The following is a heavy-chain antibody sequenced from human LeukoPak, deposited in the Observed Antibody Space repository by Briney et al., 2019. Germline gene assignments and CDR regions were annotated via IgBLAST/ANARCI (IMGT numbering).Heavy chain of an antibody. D-gene: IGHD6-13*01. CDR3: ARRGIAAAGRDY. J-gene: IGHJ4*02. CDR2: IYPGDSDT. Sequence: RGESLKIACKGSGYTFTTYWIGWVRQMPGKGLEWMGIIYPGDSDTRYSPSFQGQVTISADKSINTAYLQWSSLKASDTAMYYCARRGIAAAGRDYWGQGTLVTVSS. CDR1: GYTFTTYW. V-gene: IGHV5-51*01.